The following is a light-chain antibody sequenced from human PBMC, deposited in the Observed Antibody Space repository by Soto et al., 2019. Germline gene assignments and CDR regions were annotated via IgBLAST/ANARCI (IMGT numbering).Light chain of an antibody. V-gene: IGLV1-40*01. CDR1: SSNIGAGYD. CDR2: GNN. Sequence: VLTQPPSVSGAPGQRVTISCTGSSSNIGAGYDVHWYQQVPGTAPKLLIYGNNNRPSGVPDRFSGSTSGTSASLAITGLQAEDEADYYCQSYDRSVSATYVFGTGTKVTVL. CDR3: QSYDRSVSATYV. J-gene: IGLJ1*01.